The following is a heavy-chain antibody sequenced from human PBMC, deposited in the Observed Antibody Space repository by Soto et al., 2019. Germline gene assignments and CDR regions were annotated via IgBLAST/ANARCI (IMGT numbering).Heavy chain of an antibody. CDR3: ARDRSVSAWGSFDY. CDR1: GGSVSSTNW. J-gene: IGHJ4*02. CDR2: IYHSGST. D-gene: IGHD3-10*01. Sequence: QVQLQESGPGLVEPSGTLSLTCAVSGGSVSSTNWWCWVRQPPGKGLEWIGEIYHSGSTYYNPSLNRPVTISVDKSKNQFSPRLSSVTAADTAVYFCARDRSVSAWGSFDYWGQATLVTVSS. V-gene: IGHV4-4*02.